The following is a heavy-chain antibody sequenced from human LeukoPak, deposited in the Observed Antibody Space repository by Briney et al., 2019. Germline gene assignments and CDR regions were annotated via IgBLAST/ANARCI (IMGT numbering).Heavy chain of an antibody. CDR2: IYHSGST. CDR1: GYSISSGYY. D-gene: IGHD3-22*01. V-gene: IGHV4-38-2*02. CDR3: ARDLRSGLASIGAFDI. Sequence: SETLSLTCAVSGYSISSGYYWGWIRQPPGKGLEWIGSIYHSGSTYYNPFLKSRVTISVDTSKNQFSLKLSSVTAADTAVYYCARDLRSGLASIGAFDIWGQGTMVTVSS. J-gene: IGHJ3*02.